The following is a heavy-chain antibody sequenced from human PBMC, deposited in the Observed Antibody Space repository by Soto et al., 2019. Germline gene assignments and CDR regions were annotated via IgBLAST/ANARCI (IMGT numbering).Heavy chain of an antibody. Sequence: PSETLSLTCTVSGDSISSYYWSWIRQPPGKGLEWIGYIFYTGSTNYNPSLQSRVTISVDTSMNQFYLNLNSLTAADTAVYYCARLRGLWFGEREFDYWGQGTLVTVSS. J-gene: IGHJ4*02. CDR1: GDSISSYY. CDR2: IFYTGST. D-gene: IGHD3-10*01. V-gene: IGHV4-59*08. CDR3: ARLRGLWFGEREFDY.